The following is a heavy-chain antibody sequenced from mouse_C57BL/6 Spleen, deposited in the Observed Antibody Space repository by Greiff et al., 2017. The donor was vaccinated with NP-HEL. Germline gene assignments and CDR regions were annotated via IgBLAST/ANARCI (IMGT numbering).Heavy chain of an antibody. Sequence: VQLQQSGAELVRPGASVKLSCTASGFNIKDYYMHWVKRRPEQGLEWIGRIDPEDGDTEYAPKFQGKATMTADTSSNTAYLQLSSLTSEDTAVYYCTTPYGSSSRFAYWGQGTLVTVSA. J-gene: IGHJ3*01. CDR2: IDPEDGDT. CDR3: TTPYGSSSRFAY. CDR1: GFNIKDYY. D-gene: IGHD1-1*01. V-gene: IGHV14-1*01.